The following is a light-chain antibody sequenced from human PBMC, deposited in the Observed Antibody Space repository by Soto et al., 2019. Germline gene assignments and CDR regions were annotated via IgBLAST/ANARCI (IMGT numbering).Light chain of an antibody. CDR2: DAS. V-gene: IGKV3-11*01. J-gene: IGKJ2*01. Sequence: EIVLTQSPATLSLSPGERATLSCRASQSVGSYLAWYQQKPGQAPRLLIYDASNRATGIPARFSGSGSGTDFTLTISNLEPEDFAVYYCQQRSNWLYTFGQGTKVDIX. CDR3: QQRSNWLYT. CDR1: QSVGSY.